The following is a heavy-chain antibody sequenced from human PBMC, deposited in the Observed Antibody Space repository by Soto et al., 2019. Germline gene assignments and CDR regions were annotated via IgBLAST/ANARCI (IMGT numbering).Heavy chain of an antibody. CDR3: ARSDSSSCPGCWYFDL. D-gene: IGHD6-13*01. V-gene: IGHV4-30-2*01. CDR2: IYHSGST. Sequence: QLQLQESGSGLVKPSQTLSLTCAVSGGSISSGGYSWSWIRQPPGKSLEWIGYIYHSGSTYYNPSLKSRVTISVDRSKNQFSLKLSSVTAADTAVYYCARSDSSSCPGCWYFDLWGRGTLVTVSS. J-gene: IGHJ2*01. CDR1: GGSISSGGYS.